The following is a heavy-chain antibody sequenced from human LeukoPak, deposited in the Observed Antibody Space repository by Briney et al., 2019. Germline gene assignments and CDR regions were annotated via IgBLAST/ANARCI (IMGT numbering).Heavy chain of an antibody. D-gene: IGHD5-18*01. V-gene: IGHV3-7*03. CDR3: ASLDTAKQPLANH. CDR2: IKEDGSEK. CDR1: GLTFSNYW. J-gene: IGHJ5*02. Sequence: GGSLRLSCAASGLTFSNYWMSWVRQAPGKGLEWVANIKEDGSEKYYVDSMKGRFTISRDNAKNSLYLQMSSLRVEDTAMYYCASLDTAKQPLANHWGQGTLVTVSS.